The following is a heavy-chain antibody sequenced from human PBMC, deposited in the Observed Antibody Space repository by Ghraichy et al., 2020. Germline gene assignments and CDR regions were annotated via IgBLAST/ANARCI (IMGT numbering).Heavy chain of an antibody. D-gene: IGHD4-17*01. J-gene: IGHJ4*02. CDR1: GGSISSSNW. CDR2: IYHSGST. Sequence: SETLSLTCAVSGGSISSSNWWSWVRQPPGKGLEWIGEIYHSGSTNYNPSLKSRVTISVDKSKNQFSLKLSSVTAADTAVYYCVRSWTTVTRAFDYWGQGTLVTVSS. V-gene: IGHV4-4*02. CDR3: VRSWTTVTRAFDY.